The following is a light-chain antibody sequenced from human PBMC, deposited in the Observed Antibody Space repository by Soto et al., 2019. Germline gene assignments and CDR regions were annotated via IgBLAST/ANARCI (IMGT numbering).Light chain of an antibody. Sequence: DIVMTQSPPSLTVTPGEPASISCSSSQRLLHSNGNIFLDWYLHKPGQSPQLRREVGGKREDGGKDRVSGSAAGTDFTLKRRRGEDEEDGVYYCMQALQTPYTFGQGTKVDIK. CDR1: QRLLHSNGNIF. CDR3: MQALQTPYT. V-gene: IGKV2-28*01. CDR2: VGG. J-gene: IGKJ2*01.